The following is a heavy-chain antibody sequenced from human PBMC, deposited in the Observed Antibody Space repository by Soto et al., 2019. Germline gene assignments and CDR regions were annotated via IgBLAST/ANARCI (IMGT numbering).Heavy chain of an antibody. D-gene: IGHD1-26*01. CDR3: AGRGSGSYDDY. CDR2: ISGSGDST. CDR1: GFTFSSYA. V-gene: IGHV3-23*01. Sequence: EVQLLESGGGLVQPGGSLRLSCAASGFTFSSYAMRWVRQAPVKGLEWVSAISGSGDSTYYADSVKGRFTISRDNSKNTLYLQMNSLSAEDTAVYYCAGRGSGSYDDYWGQGTLVTVSS. J-gene: IGHJ4*02.